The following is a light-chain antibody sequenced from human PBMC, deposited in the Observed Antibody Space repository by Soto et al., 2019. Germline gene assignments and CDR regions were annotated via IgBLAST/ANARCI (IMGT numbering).Light chain of an antibody. CDR1: SSNIGAGYD. CDR2: GNS. CDR3: QSYDSSLSGSV. V-gene: IGLV1-40*01. Sequence: QSVLTQPPSVSAAPGQRVTISCTGSSSNIGAGYDVHWYQQLPGTAPKLLIYGNSHRPSGVPDRFSGSKSGTSASLAITGLQAEDEADYYCQSYDSSLSGSVFGGGTKLTVL. J-gene: IGLJ3*02.